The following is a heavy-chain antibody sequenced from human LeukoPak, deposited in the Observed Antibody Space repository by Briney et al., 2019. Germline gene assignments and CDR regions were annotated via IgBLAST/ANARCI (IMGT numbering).Heavy chain of an antibody. CDR1: GYTFTGYY. J-gene: IGHJ5*02. CDR2: INPSSGGT. CDR3: ASPMVRGVNNWFDP. Sequence: GASVKVSCKASGYTFTGYYMHWVRQAPGQGLEWMGWINPSSGGTNYAQKFQGRVTMTRDTSISTAYMELSRLRSDDTAVYYCASPMVRGVNNWFDPWGQGTLVTVSS. V-gene: IGHV1-2*02. D-gene: IGHD3-10*01.